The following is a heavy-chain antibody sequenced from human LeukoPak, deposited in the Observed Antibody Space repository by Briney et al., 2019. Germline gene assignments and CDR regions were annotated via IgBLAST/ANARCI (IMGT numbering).Heavy chain of an antibody. CDR2: INPLSGDP. D-gene: IGHD3-16*01. CDR3: ARSRNWGRVFDV. CDR1: GYTFTGYY. V-gene: IGHV1-2*02. J-gene: IGHJ3*01. Sequence: ASMKVSCKASGYTFTGYYVHWVRQAPGQGLEWMGWINPLSGDPHYTQTFQGRVTMTRDTSISTAFMEVDRLRSDDTAIYYCARSRNWGRVFDVWGQGTMVTVSS.